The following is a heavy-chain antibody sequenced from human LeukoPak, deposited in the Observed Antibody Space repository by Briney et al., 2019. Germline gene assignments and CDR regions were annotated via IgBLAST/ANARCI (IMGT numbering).Heavy chain of an antibody. J-gene: IGHJ4*02. CDR2: IYYSGST. V-gene: IGHV4-59*01. Sequence: SETLSLTCTVSGGSISSYYWSWIRQPPGKGLEWIGYIYYSGSTNYNPSLKSRVTISVDTSKNQFSLKLSSVTAADTAVYYCARGGALLAAPSRWGQGTLVTVSS. D-gene: IGHD3-10*01. CDR3: ARGGALLAAPSR. CDR1: GGSISSYY.